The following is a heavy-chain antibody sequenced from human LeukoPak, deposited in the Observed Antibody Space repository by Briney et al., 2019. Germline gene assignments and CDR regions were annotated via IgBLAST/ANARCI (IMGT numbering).Heavy chain of an antibody. J-gene: IGHJ6*03. CDR1: GVSISSSSYY. Sequence: SETLSLTCTVSGVSISSSSYYWGWIRQPPGKGLEWIVRIYTSGSTNYNPSLKSRVTISVDTSKNQFSLKLSFVTAADTAVYYCARERYGDLKYYYYYYYMDVWGKGNTVTISS. D-gene: IGHD4-17*01. V-gene: IGHV4-39*07. CDR2: IYTSGST. CDR3: ARERYGDLKYYYYYYYMDV.